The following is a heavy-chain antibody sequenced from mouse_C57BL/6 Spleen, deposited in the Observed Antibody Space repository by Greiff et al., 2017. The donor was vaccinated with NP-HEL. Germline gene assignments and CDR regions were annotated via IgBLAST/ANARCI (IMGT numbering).Heavy chain of an antibody. V-gene: IGHV3-6*01. CDR3: ARPHRGDGYAMDY. Sequence: EVKLMESGPGLVKPSQSLSLTCSVTGYSITSGYYWNWIRQFPGNKLEWMGYISYDGSNNYNPSLKNRISITRDTSKNQFFLKLNSVTTEDTATYYCARPHRGDGYAMDYWGQGTSVTVSS. CDR1: GYSITSGYY. CDR2: ISYDGSN. J-gene: IGHJ4*01. D-gene: IGHD2-14*01.